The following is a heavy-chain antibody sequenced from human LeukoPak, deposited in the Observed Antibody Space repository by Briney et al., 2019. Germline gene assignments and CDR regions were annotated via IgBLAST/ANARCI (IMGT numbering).Heavy chain of an antibody. CDR1: GFTFSSYG. CDR2: ISGSGRST. D-gene: IGHD3-22*01. J-gene: IGHJ6*03. CDR3: AKGVVTSYYYYYYMDV. Sequence: GGSLRLSCAASGFTFSSYGMSWVRQAPGKGLEWVSAISGSGRSTYYADSVRGRFTISRDNSKNTLYLQMNSLRAEDTAVYYCAKGVVTSYYYYYYMDVWGKGTTVTISS. V-gene: IGHV3-23*01.